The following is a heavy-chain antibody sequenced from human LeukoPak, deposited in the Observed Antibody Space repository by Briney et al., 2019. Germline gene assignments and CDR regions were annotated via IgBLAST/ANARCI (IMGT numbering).Heavy chain of an antibody. Sequence: SVKVSCKASGGTFSSYAISWVRQAPGQGLEWMGGIIPIFGTANYAQKFQGRVTITADESTSTAYMELSSLRSEDTAVYYCAREARIPNAFDYWGQGTLVAVSS. V-gene: IGHV1-69*13. CDR1: GGTFSSYA. CDR3: AREARIPNAFDY. CDR2: IIPIFGTA. J-gene: IGHJ4*02.